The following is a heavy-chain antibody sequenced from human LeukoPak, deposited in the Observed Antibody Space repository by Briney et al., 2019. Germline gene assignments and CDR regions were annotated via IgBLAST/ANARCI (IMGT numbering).Heavy chain of an antibody. Sequence: SETLSLTCAVDGGSFSGYYWSWIRQPPGKGLEWSGEFNHSGSTNYNPSLQSRVTISVDTSKNQFSLKLSSVTAADTAVYYCARDRLLYYYGSGSYPDAFAIWGQGTMVTVSS. D-gene: IGHD3-10*01. J-gene: IGHJ3*02. V-gene: IGHV4-34*01. CDR2: FNHSGST. CDR1: GGSFSGYY. CDR3: ARDRLLYYYGSGSYPDAFAI.